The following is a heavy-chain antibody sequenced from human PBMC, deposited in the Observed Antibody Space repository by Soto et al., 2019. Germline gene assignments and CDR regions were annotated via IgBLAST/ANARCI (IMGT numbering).Heavy chain of an antibody. Sequence: SETLSLTCTVSGGSISSGDYYWSWIRQPPGKGLEWIGYIYYSGSTYYNPSLKSRVTISIDSSKNQFSLKLSSLTAADTAVYYCARRVLTAGQVSPENLFDPWGRGTLVTVSA. J-gene: IGHJ5*02. V-gene: IGHV4-30-4*02. D-gene: IGHD1-20*01. CDR2: IYYSGST. CDR3: ARRVLTAGQVSPENLFDP. CDR1: GGSISSGDYY.